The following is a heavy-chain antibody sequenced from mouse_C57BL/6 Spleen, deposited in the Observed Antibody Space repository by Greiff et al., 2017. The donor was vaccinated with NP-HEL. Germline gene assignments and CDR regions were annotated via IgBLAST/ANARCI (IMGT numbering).Heavy chain of an antibody. CDR1: GYTFTSYW. CDR3: ARWAYDYGFFAY. Sequence: QVQLQQPGAELVKPGASVKLSCKASGYTFTSYWMHWVKQRPGQGLEWIGMIHPNSGSTNYNEKFKSKATLTVDKSSSTAYMQLSSLTSEDSAVYYCARWAYDYGFFAYWGQGTLVTVSA. J-gene: IGHJ3*01. CDR2: IHPNSGST. D-gene: IGHD2-4*01. V-gene: IGHV1-64*01.